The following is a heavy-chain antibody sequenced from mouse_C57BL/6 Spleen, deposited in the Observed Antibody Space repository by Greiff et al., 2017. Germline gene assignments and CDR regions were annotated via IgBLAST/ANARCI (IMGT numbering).Heavy chain of an antibody. CDR1: GYTFTSYW. CDR2: IDPSDSYT. Sequence: QVQLQQPGAELVKPGASVKLSCKASGYTFTSYWMQWVKQRPGQGLEWIGEIDPSDSYTNYNQKFKGKATLTVDTSSSTAYMQLSSLTSEDSAVYYCARGGTVVGYFDVWGTWTTVTVSS. V-gene: IGHV1-50*01. CDR3: ARGGTVVGYFDV. D-gene: IGHD1-1*01. J-gene: IGHJ1*03.